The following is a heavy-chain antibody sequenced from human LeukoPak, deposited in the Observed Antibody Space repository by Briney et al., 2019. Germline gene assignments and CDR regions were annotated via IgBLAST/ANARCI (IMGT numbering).Heavy chain of an antibody. V-gene: IGHV3-21*01. J-gene: IGHJ4*02. CDR1: GFTFSSYS. Sequence: PGGSLRLSCAASGFTFSSYSMNWVRQAPGKGLEWVSSISSSSSYIYYADSVKGRFTISRDNAKNSLYLQMNSLRAEDTAVYYCARSAVGLELPFAQIGIDYWGQGTLVTVSS. CDR2: ISSSSSYI. CDR3: ARSAVGLELPFAQIGIDY. D-gene: IGHD1-7*01.